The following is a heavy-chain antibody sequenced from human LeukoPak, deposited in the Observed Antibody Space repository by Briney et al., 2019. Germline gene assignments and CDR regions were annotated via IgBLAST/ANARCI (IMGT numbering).Heavy chain of an antibody. V-gene: IGHV3-74*01. CDR3: ARDEAGDLGAFDI. CDR1: GFTFSNYW. D-gene: IGHD3-16*01. Sequence: AGGSLRLSCAASGFTFSNYWMYWVRQTPGKGLVWVSRINSDGSSTSYADSVRGRFTISRDNAKNTLYLQMNSLRAEDTAVYYCARDEAGDLGAFDIWGQGTMVTVSS. CDR2: INSDGSST. J-gene: IGHJ3*02.